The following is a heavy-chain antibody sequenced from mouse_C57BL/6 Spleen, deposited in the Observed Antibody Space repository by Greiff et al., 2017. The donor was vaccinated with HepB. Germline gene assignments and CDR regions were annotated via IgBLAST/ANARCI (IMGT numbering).Heavy chain of an antibody. D-gene: IGHD2-4*01. V-gene: IGHV3-1*01. J-gene: IGHJ3*01. CDR3: AREGYDYDGFAY. CDR2: ISYSGST. Sequence: EVKLMESGPGMVKPSQSLSLTCTVTGYSITSGYDWHWIRHFPGNKLEWMGYISYSGSTNYNPSLKSRISITHDTSKNHFFLKLNSVTTEDTATYYCAREGYDYDGFAYWGQGTLVTVSA. CDR1: GYSITSGYD.